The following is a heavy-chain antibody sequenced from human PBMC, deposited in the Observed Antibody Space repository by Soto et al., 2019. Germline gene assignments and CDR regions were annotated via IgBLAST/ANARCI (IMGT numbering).Heavy chain of an antibody. CDR1: GFSFSGST. Sequence: EVQMVESGGDLVQPGGSLTLSCAASGFSFSGSTIHWVRQASGKGLEWVGHITSKPDNYATVYAASVKGRFSFSRDDLMNPAFLQMNSLKSEDTAVYYCTRSYENNAYYFDHWGPGTLVTVSS. V-gene: IGHV3-73*02. J-gene: IGHJ1*01. CDR3: TRSYENNAYYFDH. D-gene: IGHD3-16*01. CDR2: ITSKPDNYAT.